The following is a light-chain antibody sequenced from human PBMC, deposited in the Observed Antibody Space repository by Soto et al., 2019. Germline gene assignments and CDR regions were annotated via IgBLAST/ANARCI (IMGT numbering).Light chain of an antibody. CDR1: QGINDY. CDR3: QQFNTYPLT. V-gene: IGKV1-9*01. J-gene: IGKJ4*01. CDR2: AAS. Sequence: DIQLTQSPSFLSASVGDRVTITCRASQGINDYLAWYQQKPGKAPKLLIYAASTLQSEAPSRFSGSASGTEFTLTISSLQPEDFATYYCQQFNTYPLTFGGGTKVEVK.